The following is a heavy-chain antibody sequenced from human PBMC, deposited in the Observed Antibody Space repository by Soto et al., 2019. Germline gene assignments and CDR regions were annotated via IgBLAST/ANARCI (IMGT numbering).Heavy chain of an antibody. CDR2: ISSSSTI. J-gene: IGHJ6*02. D-gene: IGHD3-22*01. CDR3: ARDGRITMIVVVSGMDV. V-gene: IGHV3-48*02. Sequence: PGGSLRLSCAASGFTFSSYSMNWVRQAPGKGLEWVSYISSSSTIYYADSVKGRFTISRDNAKNSLYLQMNSMRDEDTAMYYCARDGRITMIVVVSGMDVWGQGTTVTVSS. CDR1: GFTFSSYS.